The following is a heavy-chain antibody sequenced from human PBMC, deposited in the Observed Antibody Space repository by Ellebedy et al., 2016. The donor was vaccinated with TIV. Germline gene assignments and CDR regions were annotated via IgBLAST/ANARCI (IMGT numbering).Heavy chain of an antibody. D-gene: IGHD1-26*01. V-gene: IGHV3-48*02. J-gene: IGHJ6*02. Sequence: PGGSLRLSCAASGFTFSSYSMNWVRQAPGKGLEWVSYISSSSSTIYYTDSVKGRFTISRDNAKNSLYLQMNSLRDEDTAVYYCARVEESGSYTYYYYYGMDVWGQGTTVTVSS. CDR3: ARVEESGSYTYYYYYGMDV. CDR1: GFTFSSYS. CDR2: ISSSSSTI.